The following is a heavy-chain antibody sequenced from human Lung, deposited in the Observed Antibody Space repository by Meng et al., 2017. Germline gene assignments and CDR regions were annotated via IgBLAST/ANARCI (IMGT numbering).Heavy chain of an antibody. J-gene: IGHJ4*02. CDR2: INHSGST. CDR1: GGSFSDYY. CDR3: ARGPTTMAHDFDY. V-gene: IGHV4-34*01. Sequence: QVQLQRWGAGLFQPSEPLFLTCVVSGGSFSDYYWRWIRQPRGKGLEWIGEINHSGSTNYNPSLESRATISVDTSQNNLSLKLSSVTAADSAVYYCARGPTTMAHDFDYWGQGTLVTVSS. D-gene: IGHD4-11*01.